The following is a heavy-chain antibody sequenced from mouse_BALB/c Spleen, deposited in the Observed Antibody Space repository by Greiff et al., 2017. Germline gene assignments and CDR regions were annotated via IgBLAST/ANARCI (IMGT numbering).Heavy chain of an antibody. CDR2: ISSGGSYT. J-gene: IGHJ4*01. CDR1: GFTFSSYT. CDR3: TRGGQGYYAMDY. D-gene: IGHD3-3*01. Sequence: VMLVESGGGLVKPGGSLKLSCAASGFTFSSYTMSWVRQTPEKRLEWVATISSGGSYTYYPDSVKGRFTISRDNAKNTLYLQMSSLKSEDTAMYYCTRGGQGYYAMDYWGQGTSVTVSS. V-gene: IGHV5-6-4*01.